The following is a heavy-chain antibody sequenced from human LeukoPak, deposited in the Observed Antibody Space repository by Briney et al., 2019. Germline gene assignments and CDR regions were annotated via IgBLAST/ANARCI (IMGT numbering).Heavy chain of an antibody. CDR1: GFTVSSNY. V-gene: IGHV3-53*01. D-gene: IGHD6-13*01. J-gene: IGHJ4*02. CDR2: IYSGGST. Sequence: GGSLRLSCAASGFTVSSNYMSWVRQAPGKGLEWVSVIYSGGSTYYADSVKGRFTISRDNSKNTLYLQMNSLRAEDTAVYYCARASSWYEVRGEDYWGQGTLVTVSS. CDR3: ARASSWYEVRGEDY.